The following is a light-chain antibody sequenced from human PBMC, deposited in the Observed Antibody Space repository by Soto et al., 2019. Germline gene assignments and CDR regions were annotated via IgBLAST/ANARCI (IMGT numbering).Light chain of an antibody. J-gene: IGKJ4*01. CDR1: QGISSY. V-gene: IGKV1-9*01. CDR3: QQLNSYPVT. CDR2: AAS. Sequence: DIQLTQSPSFLSASVGDRVTITCRASQGISSYLAWYQQKPGKAPKLLIYAASTLQSGVPSRFSGSGSGTEFTLTIISLQSEDFATYYCQQLNSYPVTFGGGTKVDIK.